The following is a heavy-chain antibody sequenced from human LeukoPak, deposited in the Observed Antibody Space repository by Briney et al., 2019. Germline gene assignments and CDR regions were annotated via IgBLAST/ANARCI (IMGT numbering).Heavy chain of an antibody. CDR2: ISWNSGSI. V-gene: IGHV3-9*01. CDR1: GYTFDGYA. Sequence: SLRLSCEASGYTFDGYAMHWVRQAPGKGLEWVSAISWNSGSIGYADSVKGRFTISRDNGKNSLYLQMNSLRTEDTALYYCAKGHTYGLGESYLDFWGQGTLVSVSS. D-gene: IGHD5-18*01. CDR3: AKGHTYGLGESYLDF. J-gene: IGHJ4*02.